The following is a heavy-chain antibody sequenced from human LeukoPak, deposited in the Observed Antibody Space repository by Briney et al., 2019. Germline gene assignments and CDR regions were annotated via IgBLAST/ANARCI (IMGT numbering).Heavy chain of an antibody. CDR2: IYTSGST. Sequence: PSETLPLTCTDSGGSMRSYYWRWIRQPAGKGLEWIGRIYTSGSTNYNPSLKSRVTMSVDTSKNQFSLKLSSVTAADTAVYHCASQSYGSGYYLYAFDIWGQGTMVTVSS. D-gene: IGHD3-22*01. CDR1: GGSMRSYY. V-gene: IGHV4-4*07. J-gene: IGHJ3*02. CDR3: ASQSYGSGYYLYAFDI.